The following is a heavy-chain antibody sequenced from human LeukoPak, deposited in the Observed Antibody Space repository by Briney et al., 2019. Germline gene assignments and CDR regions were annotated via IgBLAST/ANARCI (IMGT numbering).Heavy chain of an antibody. J-gene: IGHJ5*02. CDR1: GYTFTSYG. D-gene: IGHD2-2*01. CDR3: ARFGDIVVVPAAIWFDP. CDR2: ISAYNGNT. Sequence: ASVKVSCKASGYTFTSYGISWVRQAPGQGLEWMGWISAYNGNTNCAQKLQGRVTMTTDTSTSTAYMELRSLRSDDTAVYYCARFGDIVVVPAAIWFDPWGQGTLVTVSS. V-gene: IGHV1-18*01.